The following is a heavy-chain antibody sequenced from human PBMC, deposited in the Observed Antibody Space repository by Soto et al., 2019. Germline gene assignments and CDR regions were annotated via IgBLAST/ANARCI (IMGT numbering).Heavy chain of an antibody. V-gene: IGHV1-2*02. Sequence: ASVKVSCKASGYTFTGYYMHWVRQAPGQGLGWMGWINPNSGDTHYAQKFLDRVTMTSNTSISAAYMELSGLSSDDTAVYYCATVDSNYWGQGTLVTVSS. CDR3: ATVDSNY. CDR2: INPNSGDT. CDR1: GYTFTGYY. J-gene: IGHJ4*02.